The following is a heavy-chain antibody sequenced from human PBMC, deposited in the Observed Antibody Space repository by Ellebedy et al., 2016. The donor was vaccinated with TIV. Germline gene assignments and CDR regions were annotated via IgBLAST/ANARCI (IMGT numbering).Heavy chain of an antibody. CDR2: ISGLNGKT. J-gene: IGHJ5*02. CDR3: ARDNNVGGTNWFDP. D-gene: IGHD6-19*01. Sequence: AASVKVSCKTSGYTFTSYGVSWVRPAPGHGLEWMGWISGLNGKTKYARTVQGRVTFTTDTAARTVYMELTSLRSEDTAVYYCARDNNVGGTNWFDPWGQGTLVIVSS. CDR1: GYTFTSYG. V-gene: IGHV1-18*01.